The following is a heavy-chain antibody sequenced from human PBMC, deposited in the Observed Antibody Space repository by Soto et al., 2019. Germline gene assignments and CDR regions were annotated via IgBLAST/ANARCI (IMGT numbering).Heavy chain of an antibody. J-gene: IGHJ5*02. CDR1: GITYSPYA. CDR2: INAGNGNT. D-gene: IGHD3-22*01. V-gene: IGHV1-3*01. CDR3: ARAISGYVT. Sequence: GASVKVSCKASGITYSPYAIHWVRQVPGQRLEWMGWINAGNGNTRYSQKFQGRVTLTRDTSASTAYMDLGSLRSEDTAIYYCARAISGYVTWGQGTLVTVPQ.